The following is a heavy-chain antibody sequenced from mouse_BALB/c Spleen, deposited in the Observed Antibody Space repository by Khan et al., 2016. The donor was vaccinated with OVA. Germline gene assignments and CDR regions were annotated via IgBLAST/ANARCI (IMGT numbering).Heavy chain of an antibody. CDR3: ARLEDI. CDR1: GFSLTSYG. J-gene: IGHJ2*01. V-gene: IGHV2-9*02. Sequence: QVQLKESGPGLVAPSQSLSITCTVSGFSLTSYGVHWVRQPPGKGLEWLGVIWAGGSTNYNSDIMSRRSISKDNSKSQFLLKMNSMQTDDTAMYYCARLEDIWGQGTTLTVSS. D-gene: IGHD1-3*01. CDR2: IWAGGST.